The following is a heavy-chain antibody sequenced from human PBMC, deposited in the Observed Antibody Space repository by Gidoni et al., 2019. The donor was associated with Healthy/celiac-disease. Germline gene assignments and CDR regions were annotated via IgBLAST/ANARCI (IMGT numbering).Heavy chain of an antibody. V-gene: IGHV3-15*01. J-gene: IGHJ4*02. CDR2: MKSKTDGGTT. Sequence: EVQLVGSGGGLVRPGGSLSLSCAASGFTFSNAWRSWVRQAPGKGLEWVGRMKSKTDGGTTDYAATVKGRFTISRDDSKNTLYLKMNSLKTEDTAGYYCTPGDYWGQGTLVTVSS. CDR1: GFTFSNAW. CDR3: TPGDY.